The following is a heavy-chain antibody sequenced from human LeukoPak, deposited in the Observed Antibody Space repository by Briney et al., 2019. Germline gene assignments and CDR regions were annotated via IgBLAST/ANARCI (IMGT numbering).Heavy chain of an antibody. CDR3: AQLLLRGPTA. Sequence: GGSLRLSCAVSGFTFSNYYMSWVRQAPGKGLEWVANINQVGTETFYVDSVKGRFTISRDNAKNSLYLQMSSLRAEDTAVYYCAQLLLRGPTAWGQGTLVTVSS. D-gene: IGHD2-15*01. CDR2: INQVGTET. V-gene: IGHV3-7*01. CDR1: GFTFSNYY. J-gene: IGHJ4*02.